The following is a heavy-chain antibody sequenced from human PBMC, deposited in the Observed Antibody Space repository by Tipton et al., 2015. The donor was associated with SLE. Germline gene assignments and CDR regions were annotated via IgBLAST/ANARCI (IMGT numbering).Heavy chain of an antibody. CDR2: IGSSGSAT. Sequence: SLRLSCVASGFTFSGCHMNWIRQTPGKGLEWVAYIGSSGSATRYADSVKGRFIISRDNAKTSMFLQMDGLKVEDSGVYYCAREGKDDYRNNFYHYNYYGLDVWGHGTTVIVSS. V-gene: IGHV3-11*01. D-gene: IGHD4-11*01. CDR3: AREGKDDYRNNFYHYNYYGLDV. J-gene: IGHJ6*02. CDR1: GFTFSGCH.